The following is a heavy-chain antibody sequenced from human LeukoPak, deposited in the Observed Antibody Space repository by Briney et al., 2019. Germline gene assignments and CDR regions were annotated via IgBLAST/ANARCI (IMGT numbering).Heavy chain of an antibody. D-gene: IGHD3-3*01. CDR1: VGTFSSYP. V-gene: IGHV1-69*06. Sequence: VKDSCQASVGTFSSYPICWLRQAPGQGREWMGRIIPYYDTANYAQKFQGRVTITPDKSTNTAYQELSRLRYEDTAVYYCGRLRHCYGWSGYYAQLDYWGQGTLVTDPS. CDR3: GRLRHCYGWSGYYAQLDY. J-gene: IGHJ4*02. CDR2: IIPYYDTA.